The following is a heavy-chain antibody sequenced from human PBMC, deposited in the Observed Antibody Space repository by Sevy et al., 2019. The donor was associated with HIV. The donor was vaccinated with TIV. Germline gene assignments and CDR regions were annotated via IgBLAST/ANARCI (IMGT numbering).Heavy chain of an antibody. J-gene: IGHJ4*02. D-gene: IGHD4-17*01. CDR3: ARGDMTTVTKFDF. Sequence: GGCLRLSCAASGFTFSSYSMNWVRQAPGKGLEWVSSISSRGSYMYYADSVKGRFTISRDNAENSLYLQMNSLRAEDTAVYYSARGDMTTVTKFDFWGQGTLVTVSS. CDR2: ISSRGSYM. CDR1: GFTFSSYS. V-gene: IGHV3-21*01.